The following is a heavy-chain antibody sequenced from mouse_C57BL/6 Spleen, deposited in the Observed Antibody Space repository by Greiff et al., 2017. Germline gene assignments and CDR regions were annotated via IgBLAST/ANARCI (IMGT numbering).Heavy chain of an antibody. J-gene: IGHJ2*01. V-gene: IGHV1-4*01. Sequence: QVHVKQSGAELSRPGASVKMSCKASGYTFTSYTLHWVKQRPGQGLEWIGYINPSSGYTKYNQKFKDKATLTADKSSSTADMQLSSLTSEDTAVYYCARDAGLDYWGQGTTLTVSS. CDR1: GYTFTSYT. CDR2: INPSSGYT. CDR3: ARDAGLDY.